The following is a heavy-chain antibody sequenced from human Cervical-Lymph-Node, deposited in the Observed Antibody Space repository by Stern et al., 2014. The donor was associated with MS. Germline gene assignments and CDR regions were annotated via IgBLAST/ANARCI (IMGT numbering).Heavy chain of an antibody. CDR3: AREATAHSGTFDF. D-gene: IGHD1-14*01. CDR2: IIPMYCTA. J-gene: IGHJ4*02. Sequence: VKLVQSGAEMKKPGSSVKVSCKASGGSFSSYAVNWGRQAPGQRPEWMGGIIPMYCTANYAQEFQGRLTLIADESTSTAYMELISLTSEDTAMYYCAREATAHSGTFDFWGQGTLVTVSS. V-gene: IGHV1-69*01. CDR1: GGSFSSYA.